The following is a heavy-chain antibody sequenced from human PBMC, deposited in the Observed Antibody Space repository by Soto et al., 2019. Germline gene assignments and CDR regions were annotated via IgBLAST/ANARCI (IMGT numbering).Heavy chain of an antibody. CDR3: AGPMNNYYCYGMDV. CDR1: GGTFSSYA. Sequence: QVQLVQSGAEVKKPGSSVKVSCKASGGTFSSYAISWVRQAPGQGLEWMGGIIPIFGTADYAQKFQGRVTITADESTSTDYMELSSLRSEDTAVYYCAGPMNNYYCYGMDVWGQGTTVTVSS. V-gene: IGHV1-69*12. CDR2: IIPIFGTA. J-gene: IGHJ6*02.